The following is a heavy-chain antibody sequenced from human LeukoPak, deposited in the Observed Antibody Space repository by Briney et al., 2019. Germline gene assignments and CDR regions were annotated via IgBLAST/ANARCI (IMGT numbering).Heavy chain of an antibody. CDR2: TYYRSKWYN. Sequence: SQTLSLTCAISGDSVSSNSAAWNWIRQSPSRGLEWLGRTYYRSKWYNDYAVSVKSRITINPDTSKNQFSLKLSSVTAADTAVYYCARMSAGTFVVVPAAPYYYYMDVWGKGTTVTVSS. CDR3: ARMSAGTFVVVPAAPYYYYMDV. CDR1: GDSVSSNSAA. J-gene: IGHJ6*03. V-gene: IGHV6-1*01. D-gene: IGHD2-2*01.